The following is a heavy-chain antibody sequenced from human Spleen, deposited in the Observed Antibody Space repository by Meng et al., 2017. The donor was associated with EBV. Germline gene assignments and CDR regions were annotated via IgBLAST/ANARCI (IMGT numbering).Heavy chain of an antibody. CDR3: ARQGRSDYYDSSGSDY. CDR1: GYTFTNDD. Sequence: QVALVQSGSEVKKPGAPVKVSRKASGYTFTNDDMNWVRQAPGQGLEWMGWTNTNTGNPTYAQGFTGRFVFSLDTSVGTAYLQISSLKAEDTAVYYCARQGRSDYYDSSGSDYWGQGTLVTVSS. V-gene: IGHV7-4-1*02. CDR2: TNTNTGNP. J-gene: IGHJ4*02. D-gene: IGHD3-22*01.